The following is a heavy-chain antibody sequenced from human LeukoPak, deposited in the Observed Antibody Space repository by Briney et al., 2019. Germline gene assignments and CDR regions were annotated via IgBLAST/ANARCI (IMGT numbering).Heavy chain of an antibody. CDR1: GYSFTGYY. V-gene: IGHV1-2*02. J-gene: IGHJ5*02. Sequence: ASVNVSCKASGYSFTGYYMHWVRQAPGQGLEWMGWINPNTGGTNYAQKFQGRVTMTRDTSISTAYMELSRLRSDDTAVYYCAREGGSTVTRYNCFDLWGRGTLVTVSS. CDR3: AREGGSTVTRYNCFDL. CDR2: INPNTGGT. D-gene: IGHD4-17*01.